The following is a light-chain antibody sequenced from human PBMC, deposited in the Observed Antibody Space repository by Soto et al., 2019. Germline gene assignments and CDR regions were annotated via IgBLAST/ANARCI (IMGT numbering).Light chain of an antibody. CDR3: QQYGSSRT. CDR2: GAS. V-gene: IGKV3-20*01. CDR1: QSVSSSY. Sequence: EIVLTQSPGTLSLSPGERATLSCRASQSVSSSYLAWYQQKPGQAPRLLIYGASSRATGIPDRLSGSGSGTDFTLTISRLEPEDFAVYYCQQYGSSRTFSQGT. J-gene: IGKJ1*01.